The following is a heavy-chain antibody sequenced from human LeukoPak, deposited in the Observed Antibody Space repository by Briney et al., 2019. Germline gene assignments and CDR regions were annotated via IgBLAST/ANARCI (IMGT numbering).Heavy chain of an antibody. CDR1: GFTFSSYS. J-gene: IGHJ4*02. D-gene: IGHD6-19*01. CDR3: ARDSSGWYDY. V-gene: IGHV3-21*01. Sequence: GGSLRLSCAASGFTFSSYSMNWVRQAPGKGLEWVSSISSSSSYIYYADSVKGRFTISRDNAKNSLYLRMNSLRAEDTAVCYCARDSSGWYDYWGQGTLVTVSS. CDR2: ISSSSSYI.